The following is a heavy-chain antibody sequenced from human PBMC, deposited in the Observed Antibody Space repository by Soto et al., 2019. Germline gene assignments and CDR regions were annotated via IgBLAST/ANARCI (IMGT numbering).Heavy chain of an antibody. J-gene: IGHJ4*02. CDR3: AREGGESSDGLYYFDS. V-gene: IGHV4-30-4*01. D-gene: IGHD3-16*01. Sequence: SETLSLTCTVSVVSTSSDNYWSWIRQPPGKGLEWIGHIYYSGNTDYNPSLKSRLAISIDTSKNQFSLKLRSVTAADTAVYFCAREGGESSDGLYYFDSWGQGSLVNVSS. CDR2: IYYSGNT. CDR1: VVSTSSDNY.